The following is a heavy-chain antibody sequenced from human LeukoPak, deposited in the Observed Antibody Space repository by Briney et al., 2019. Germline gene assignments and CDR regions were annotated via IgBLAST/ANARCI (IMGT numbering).Heavy chain of an antibody. V-gene: IGHV1-2*02. CDR2: ISPNSGGT. CDR3: ARETDYGDYVIDY. J-gene: IGHJ4*02. D-gene: IGHD4-17*01. CDR1: GYTFTGYY. Sequence: VSVKVSCKASGYTFTGYYMHWVRQAPGQGLEWMGWISPNSGGTNYAQEFQGRVTMTRDTSISTAYMELSRLRSDDTAVYYCARETDYGDYVIDYWGQGALVTVSS.